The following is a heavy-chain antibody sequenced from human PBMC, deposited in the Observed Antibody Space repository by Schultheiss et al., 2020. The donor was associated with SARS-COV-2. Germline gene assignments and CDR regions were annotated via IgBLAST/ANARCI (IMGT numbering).Heavy chain of an antibody. CDR1: GFTFSNAW. Sequence: GGSLRLSCAASGFTFSNAWMSWVRQAPGKGLEWVGRIKSKTDGGTTDYAAPVKGRFTISRDDSKNTLYLQMNSLKTEDTAVYYCTTSKPSRQWADYYYYGMDVWGQGTTVTVSS. CDR2: IKSKTDGGTT. CDR3: TTSKPSRQWADYYYYGMDV. V-gene: IGHV3-15*01. D-gene: IGHD6-19*01. J-gene: IGHJ6*02.